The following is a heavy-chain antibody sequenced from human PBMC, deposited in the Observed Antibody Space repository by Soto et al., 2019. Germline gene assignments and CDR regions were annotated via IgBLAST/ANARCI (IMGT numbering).Heavy chain of an antibody. CDR2: INPSGGST. V-gene: IGHV1-46*01. CDR3: ARLPSIVLMVYKYFDY. CDR1: GYTFTSYY. D-gene: IGHD2-8*01. Sequence: ASVKVSCKASGYTFTSYYMHWVRQAPGQGLEWMGIINPSGGSTSYAQKFQGQVTISADKSISTAYLQWSSLKASDTAMYYCARLPSIVLMVYKYFDYWGQGTLVNVSS. J-gene: IGHJ4*02.